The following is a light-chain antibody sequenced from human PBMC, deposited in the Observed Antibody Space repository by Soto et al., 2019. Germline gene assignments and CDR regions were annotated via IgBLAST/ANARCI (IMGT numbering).Light chain of an antibody. CDR1: QSVSSSY. V-gene: IGKV3-20*01. CDR2: GAS. Sequence: EIVLTQSPGTLSLSPGERATLSCRASQSVSSSYLAWYQQKPGQAPRLLIYGASSRATGIPDRFSGSGSGTDFTLTIXRLEPEDFAVYYCQQYGSSPETFGQGTKVEIK. J-gene: IGKJ1*01. CDR3: QQYGSSPET.